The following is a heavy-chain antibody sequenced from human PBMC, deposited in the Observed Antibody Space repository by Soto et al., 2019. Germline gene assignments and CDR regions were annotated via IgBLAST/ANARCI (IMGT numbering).Heavy chain of an antibody. CDR1: GFTFSSYD. J-gene: IGHJ6*02. D-gene: IGHD6-19*01. Sequence: HPGGSLRLSCAASGFTFSSYDMHWVRQATGKGLEWVSAIGTAGDTYYPGSVKGRFTISRENAKNSLYLQMNSLRAGDTAVYYCARGGLSSGAVAGNYCYGMDVWGQGTTVTVSS. CDR2: IGTAGDT. CDR3: ARGGLSSGAVAGNYCYGMDV. V-gene: IGHV3-13*04.